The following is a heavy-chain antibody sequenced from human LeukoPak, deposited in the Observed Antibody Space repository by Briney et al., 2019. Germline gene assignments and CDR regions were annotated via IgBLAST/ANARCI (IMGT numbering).Heavy chain of an antibody. CDR1: GFTFSSYW. CDR2: ISDGGSTT. Sequence: GVSLRLSCAASGFTFSSYWMHWVRQAPGEGLVWVSRISDGGSTTTYADSVKGRFTISRDNAKNTLYLQMNGLRAEDTAVYYCSRSAYYDGSGNYYDYWGQGTLVTVSS. CDR3: SRSAYYDGSGNYYDY. J-gene: IGHJ4*02. D-gene: IGHD3-22*01. V-gene: IGHV3-74*01.